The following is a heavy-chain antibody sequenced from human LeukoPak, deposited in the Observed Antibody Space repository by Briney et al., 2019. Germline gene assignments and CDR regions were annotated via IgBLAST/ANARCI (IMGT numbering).Heavy chain of an antibody. CDR2: IIPIFGTA. V-gene: IGHV1-69*13. D-gene: IGHD3-3*01. J-gene: IGHJ5*02. CDR1: GGTFSSYA. CDR3: ARDCHDFWSGYCRSNWFDP. Sequence: ASVKVSCKASGGTFSSYAISWVRQAPGQGLEWMGGIIPIFGTANYAQKFQGRVTITADESTSTAYMELSSLRSEDTAAYYCARDCHDFWSGYCRSNWFDPWGQGTLVTVSS.